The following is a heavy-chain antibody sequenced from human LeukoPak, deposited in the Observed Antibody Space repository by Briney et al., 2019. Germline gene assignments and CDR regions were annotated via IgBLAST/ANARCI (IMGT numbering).Heavy chain of an antibody. J-gene: IGHJ4*02. CDR2: IWYDGSNK. CDR3: ARGPRKITPEYYFDY. D-gene: IGHD4-23*01. Sequence: GGSLRLSCAASGFTFSSYGMLWVRQAPGKGLEWVAVIWYDGSNKYYADSVKGRFTISRDNSKNTLYLQMNSLRAEDTAVYYCARGPRKITPEYYFDYWGQGTLVTVSS. CDR1: GFTFSSYG. V-gene: IGHV3-33*01.